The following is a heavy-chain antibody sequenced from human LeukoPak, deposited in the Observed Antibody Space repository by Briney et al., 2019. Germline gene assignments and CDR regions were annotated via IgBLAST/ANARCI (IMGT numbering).Heavy chain of an antibody. CDR2: ISWNSGSI. V-gene: IGHV3-9*01. CDR1: GFTFDDYA. Sequence: SGGSLRLSCAASGFTFDDYAMHWVRQAPGKGLEWVSGISWNSGSIGYADSVKGRFTISRDNAKNTLCLQMNSLRAEDTAVYYCASSEVRWYPKIDYWGQGTLVTVSS. J-gene: IGHJ4*02. CDR3: ASSEVRWYPKIDY. D-gene: IGHD4-23*01.